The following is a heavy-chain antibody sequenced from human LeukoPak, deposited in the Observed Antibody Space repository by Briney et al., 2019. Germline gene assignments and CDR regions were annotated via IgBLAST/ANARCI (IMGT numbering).Heavy chain of an antibody. CDR2: VHYSGTT. CDR3: ARGRGRDGDNLAS. D-gene: IGHD5-24*01. Sequence: SETLSLTCTVSGGSITSYYWSWIRQPPGKGLEWIGYVHYSGTTNYNPSLKNRVTISVDTSKNQFSLKVTSVTAADTAVYYCARGRGRDGDNLASWGQGTLVTVSS. CDR1: GGSITSYY. V-gene: IGHV4-59*01. J-gene: IGHJ4*02.